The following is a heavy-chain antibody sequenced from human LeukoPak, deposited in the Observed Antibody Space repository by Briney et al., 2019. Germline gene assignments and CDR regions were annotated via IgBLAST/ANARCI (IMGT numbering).Heavy chain of an antibody. Sequence: SQTLSLTCTVSGDSVNNDNYFWSWIRQPAGKGLEWIGRLYSSGSTKYNPSLESRVTISADTSKNQFSLRLTSVTAADTAVYYCARGGAIPSKNTPQKVGARGALATFSS. CDR1: GDSVNNDNYF. CDR3: ARGGAIPSKNTPQKV. J-gene: IGHJ4*02. CDR2: LYSSGST. D-gene: IGHD1-26*01. V-gene: IGHV4-61*02.